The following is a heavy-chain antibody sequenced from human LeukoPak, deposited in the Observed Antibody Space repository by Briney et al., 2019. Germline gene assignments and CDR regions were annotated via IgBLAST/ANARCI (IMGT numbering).Heavy chain of an antibody. CDR3: ARATRTFDY. Sequence: PGGSLRLSCTASEFTFSSYWVTWVRQAPGKGLEWVSYISSSGSTIYYADSVKGRFTISRDNAKNSLYLQMNSLRAEDTAVYYCARATRTFDYWGQGTLVTVSS. CDR2: ISSSGSTI. J-gene: IGHJ4*02. V-gene: IGHV3-48*03. D-gene: IGHD1/OR15-1a*01. CDR1: EFTFSSYW.